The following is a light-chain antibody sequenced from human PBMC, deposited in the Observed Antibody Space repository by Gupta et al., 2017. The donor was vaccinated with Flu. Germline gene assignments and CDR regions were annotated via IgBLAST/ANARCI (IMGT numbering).Light chain of an antibody. CDR2: KDS. J-gene: IGLJ3*02. CDR1: VGPKKY. V-gene: IGLV3-25*03. Sequence: PGKTARITYSGDVGPKKYAYWYQKKPGQAAGLVIYKDSERPAGIPGRLSGSSSGATATVTISGVKAEDEADYYCHSADRNGTWVFGGGTKVTVL. CDR3: HSADRNGTWV.